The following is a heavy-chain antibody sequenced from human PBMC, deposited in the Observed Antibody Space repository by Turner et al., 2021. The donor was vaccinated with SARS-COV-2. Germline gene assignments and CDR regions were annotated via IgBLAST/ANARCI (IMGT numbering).Heavy chain of an antibody. CDR1: GFTFSSYG. Sequence: QVQLVESGGGVVQPWRSLRLSCAASGFTFSSYGMYWVRQAPGKGLEWVAVIWYDGSNKYYEDSVKGRFTISRDNSKNTLYLQMNSLRAEDTAVYYCARGAAGEWYFDLWGRGTLVTVSS. CDR3: ARGAAGEWYFDL. V-gene: IGHV3-33*01. D-gene: IGHD1-26*01. J-gene: IGHJ2*01. CDR2: IWYDGSNK.